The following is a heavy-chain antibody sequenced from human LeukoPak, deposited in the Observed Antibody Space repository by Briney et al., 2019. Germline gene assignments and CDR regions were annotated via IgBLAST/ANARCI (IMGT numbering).Heavy chain of an antibody. Sequence: PGRSLRLSCAAAGFTFNNHAMHCVRQAPGKGLEWVAVISYHGVDKYYADSVKGRFPISRDNSKNTLDLQMTSLGGEDTAVYYCARDLQGLPDYWGQGTLVTVSS. CDR3: ARDLQGLPDY. J-gene: IGHJ4*02. D-gene: IGHD6-19*01. CDR2: ISYHGVDK. V-gene: IGHV3-30*04. CDR1: GFTFNNHA.